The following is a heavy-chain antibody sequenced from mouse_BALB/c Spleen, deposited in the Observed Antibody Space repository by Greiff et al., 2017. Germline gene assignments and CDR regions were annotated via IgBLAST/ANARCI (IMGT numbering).Heavy chain of an antibody. Sequence: VQLKQSGAELVKPGASVKLSCTASGFNIKDTYMHWVKQRPEQGLEWIGRIDPANGNTKYDPKFQGKATITADTSSNTAYLQLSSLTSEDTAVYYCAPSMDYWGQGTSVTVSS. CDR2: IDPANGNT. V-gene: IGHV14-3*02. CDR1: GFNIKDTY. J-gene: IGHJ4*01. CDR3: APSMDY.